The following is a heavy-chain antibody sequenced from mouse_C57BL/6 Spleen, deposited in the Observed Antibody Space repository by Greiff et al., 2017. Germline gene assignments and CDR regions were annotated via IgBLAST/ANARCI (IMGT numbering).Heavy chain of an antibody. Sequence: SGAELVRPGASVTLSCKASGYTFTDYEMHWVKQTPVHGLEWIGAIDPETGGTAYNQKFKGKAILTADKSSSKAYMELRSLTSEDSAVYYCTRRAHYYGSSYFDYWGQGTTLTVSS. CDR2: IDPETGGT. J-gene: IGHJ2*01. CDR1: GYTFTDYE. D-gene: IGHD1-1*01. CDR3: TRRAHYYGSSYFDY. V-gene: IGHV1-15*01.